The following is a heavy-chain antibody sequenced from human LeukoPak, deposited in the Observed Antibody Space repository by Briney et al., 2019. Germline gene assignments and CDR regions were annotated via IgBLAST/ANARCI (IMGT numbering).Heavy chain of an antibody. V-gene: IGHV3-9*03. CDR2: ISWNSGTI. D-gene: IGHD3-16*01. J-gene: IGHJ4*02. Sequence: LSLTCAVYGGSFSGYYWSWIRQPPGKGLEWVPGISWNSGTIDYADSVKGRFTISRDNAKNSLYLQMNSLRAEDMALYYCAKDFFGELLYYFDYWGQGTLVTVSS. CDR3: AKDFFGELLYYFDY. CDR1: GGSFSGYY.